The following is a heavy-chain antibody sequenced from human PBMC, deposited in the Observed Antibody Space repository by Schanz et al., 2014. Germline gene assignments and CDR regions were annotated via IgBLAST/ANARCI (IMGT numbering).Heavy chain of an antibody. V-gene: IGHV3-9*01. CDR2: IFWNSGSV. Sequence: VQLLESGGGLVQPGGFLRLSCAVSANTFTEYGMHWVRQAPGKGLEWVSGIFWNSGSVGYADSVKGRFTISRDIAKNSLFLQVNSLRAEDTAVYYCAKDHFGHYDSSGCSDCYYYGMDVWGQGTTVTVSS. J-gene: IGHJ6*02. CDR1: ANTFTEYG. D-gene: IGHD3-22*01. CDR3: AKDHFGHYDSSGCSDCYYYGMDV.